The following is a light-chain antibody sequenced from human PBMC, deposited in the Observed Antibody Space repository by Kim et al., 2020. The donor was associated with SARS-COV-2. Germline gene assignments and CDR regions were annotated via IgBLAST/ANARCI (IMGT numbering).Light chain of an antibody. V-gene: IGKV1-27*01. CDR2: SAS. J-gene: IGKJ4*01. CDR1: QDVTNF. CDR3: QKYNRAPLT. Sequence: ASVGDRATITCRASQDVTNFVPWYQQKPGKAPNLLIYSASIVQSGVPSRFSGSGYGTDFTLTITGLQPEDVATYYCQKYNRAPLTFGGGTKVDIK.